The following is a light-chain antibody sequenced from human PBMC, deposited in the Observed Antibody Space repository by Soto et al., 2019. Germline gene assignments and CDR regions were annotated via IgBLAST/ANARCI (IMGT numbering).Light chain of an antibody. CDR1: SSDVGGYNY. CDR3: SSYTSSSTLEV. CDR2: EVS. V-gene: IGLV2-14*01. Sequence: QSALTQPASVSGSPGQSITISCTGTSSDVGGYNYVSWYQHHPGKAPKLMIYEVSNRPSGVSNRFSGSKSGNTASLTISGLHAEDEVDYYCSSYTSSSTLEVFGTGTKLTVL. J-gene: IGLJ1*01.